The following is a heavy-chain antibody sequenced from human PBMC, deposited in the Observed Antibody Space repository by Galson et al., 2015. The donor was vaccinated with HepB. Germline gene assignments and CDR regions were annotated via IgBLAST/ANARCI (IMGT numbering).Heavy chain of an antibody. CDR3: ARDGGYCSGGSCYSYNWFDP. CDR1: GYTFTNYA. J-gene: IGHJ5*02. D-gene: IGHD2-15*01. Sequence: SVKVSCKASGYTFTNYAMHWVRQAPGQRLEWMGWINAGNGNTKYSQKFRGRVTITRDTSASTAHMELSSLRSEDTAVYYCARDGGYCSGGSCYSYNWFDPWGQGTLVTVSS. V-gene: IGHV1-3*01. CDR2: INAGNGNT.